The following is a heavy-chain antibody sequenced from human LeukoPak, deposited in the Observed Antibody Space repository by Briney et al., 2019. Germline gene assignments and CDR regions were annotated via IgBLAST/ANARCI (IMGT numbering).Heavy chain of an antibody. CDR3: ARGRSWFAP. CDR2: IGGSGGGT. J-gene: IGHJ5*02. CDR1: GFTFSNYA. V-gene: IGHV3-23*01. Sequence: PGGSLRLSCAASGFTFSNYAMTWVRQAPGKGLEWVSVIGGSGGGTYYADSVRGRFTVSRDNSNNTMFLQMNSLGVEDTAIYYCARGRSWFAPWGQGPLVTVSS.